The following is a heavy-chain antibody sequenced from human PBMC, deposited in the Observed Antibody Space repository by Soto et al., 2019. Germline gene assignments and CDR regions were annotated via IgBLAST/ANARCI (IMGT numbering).Heavy chain of an antibody. J-gene: IGHJ5*02. CDR3: AKDSSSWYIYFDP. V-gene: IGHV4-4*07. CDR1: GDSISGSY. CDR2: IFASGST. Sequence: PSANLSLTCTVSGDSISGSYWSWFRQPAGKGLEWIGRIFASGSTNYNPSLKSRVTMSVDTSKNQFALSLSSVTAADTAVYYCAKDSSSWYIYFDPWGQGTLVTVSS. D-gene: IGHD6-13*01.